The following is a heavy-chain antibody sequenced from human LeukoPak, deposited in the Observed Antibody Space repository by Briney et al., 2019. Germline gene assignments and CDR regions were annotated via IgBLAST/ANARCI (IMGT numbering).Heavy chain of an antibody. Sequence: GGSLRLSCAASGFTFSSYSMNWVRQAPGKGLEWVSYISSSSSSIYYADSVKGRFTISRDNAKNSLYLQMNILRAEDTAVYYCARESRGYYDSSGYQLWGQGTLVTVSS. V-gene: IGHV3-48*01. CDR1: GFTFSSYS. CDR3: ARESRGYYDSSGYQL. D-gene: IGHD3-22*01. J-gene: IGHJ4*02. CDR2: ISSSSSSI.